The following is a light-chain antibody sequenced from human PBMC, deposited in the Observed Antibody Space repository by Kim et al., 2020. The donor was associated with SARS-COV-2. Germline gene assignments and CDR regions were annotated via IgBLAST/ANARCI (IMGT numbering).Light chain of an antibody. J-gene: IGLJ2*01. CDR1: SSDVGGYDY. Sequence: QSALTQPPSVSGSPGQSVTISCTGASSDVGGYDYVSWYQQHPGKAPKVIISDVNKRPSGVPHRFSGSKSGNTASLTVSGLQAEDEADYYCSSYAGTNIFIFGGGTQLTVL. CDR3: SSYAGTNIFI. CDR2: DVN. V-gene: IGLV2-8*01.